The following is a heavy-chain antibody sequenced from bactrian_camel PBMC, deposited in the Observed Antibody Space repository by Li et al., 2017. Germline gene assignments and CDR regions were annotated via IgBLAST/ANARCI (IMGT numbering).Heavy chain of an antibody. V-gene: IGHV3S1*01. CDR3: AAQGGGLHFSLLMCDRNDFAS. CDR2: LHTGNGRT. J-gene: IGHJ6*01. Sequence: VQLVESGGGSVQPGGSLRLSCAASGYTGSGRNCMGWFRQAPGQGRKAIAHLHTGNGRTDHADSVQGRFTISKDNAKNILYLQMNNLKSEDTAMYYCAAQGGGLHFSLLMCDRNDFASWGQGTQVTVS. D-gene: IGHD3*01. CDR1: GYTGSGRNC.